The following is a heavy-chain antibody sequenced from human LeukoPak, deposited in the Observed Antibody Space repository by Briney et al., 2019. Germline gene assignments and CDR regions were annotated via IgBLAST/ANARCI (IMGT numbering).Heavy chain of an antibody. CDR3: ARGHSDYPVDCYYMSV. D-gene: IGHD4-11*01. CDR1: GYTFTSYD. J-gene: IGHJ6*03. V-gene: IGHV1-8*01. Sequence: ASVKVSCKASGYTFTSYDINWVRQATGQGLEWMGWMNPNSGNTGYAQKFQGRVTMTRNTSISTAYMELSSLRSEDTAVYYCARGHSDYPVDCYYMSVGVTGSTVTISS. CDR2: MNPNSGNT.